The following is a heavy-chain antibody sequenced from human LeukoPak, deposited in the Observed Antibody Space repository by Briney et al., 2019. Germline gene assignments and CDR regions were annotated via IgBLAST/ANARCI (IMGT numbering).Heavy chain of an antibody. Sequence: PGWALRLSCAASGFTFSNAWMSWVRQAPGKGQEWVGRIKSKTDCGTTDYDAPVKGRFTISRDDSKNTLYLQMNSLKTEDTAVYYCTTDPICGDYVYWGQGTLVTVCS. J-gene: IGHJ4*02. V-gene: IGHV3-15*01. CDR1: GFTFSNAW. D-gene: IGHD4-17*01. CDR3: TTDPICGDYVY. CDR2: IKSKTDCGTT.